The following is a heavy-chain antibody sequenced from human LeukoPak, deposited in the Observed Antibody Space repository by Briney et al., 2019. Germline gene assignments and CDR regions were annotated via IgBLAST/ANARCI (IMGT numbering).Heavy chain of an antibody. V-gene: IGHV3-21*01. D-gene: IGHD2-15*01. Sequence: GGSLRLSCAASGFTFSSYSMNWVRQAPGKGLEWVSSISSSSSYIYYADSVKGRFTISRDNAKNSLYLQMNSLRAEDTAVYYCARVLYCSGGSCYLNDYWSQGTLVTVSS. CDR1: GFTFSSYS. J-gene: IGHJ4*02. CDR3: ARVLYCSGGSCYLNDY. CDR2: ISSSSSYI.